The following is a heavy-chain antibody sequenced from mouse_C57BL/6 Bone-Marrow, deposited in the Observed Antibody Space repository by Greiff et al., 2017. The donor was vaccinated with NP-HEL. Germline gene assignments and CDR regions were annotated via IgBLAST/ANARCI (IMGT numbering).Heavy chain of an antibody. CDR2: IYPGNSDT. D-gene: IGHD2-1*01. CDR1: GYTFTSYW. CDR3: TRQYPYGNYGYYAMDY. J-gene: IGHJ4*01. V-gene: IGHV1-5*01. Sequence: EVQLQQSGTVLARPGASVMMSCKTSGYTFTSYWMHWVKQRPGQGLEWIGAIYPGNSDTSYNQKFKGKAKLTAVTSASTAYMELSSLTNEDSAVYYCTRQYPYGNYGYYAMDYWGQGTSVTVSS.